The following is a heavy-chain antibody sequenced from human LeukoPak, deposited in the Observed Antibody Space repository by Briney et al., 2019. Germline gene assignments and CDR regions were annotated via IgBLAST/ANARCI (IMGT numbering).Heavy chain of an antibody. V-gene: IGHV5-51*01. CDR2: IYPDDSDT. CDR1: GYIFNKYW. D-gene: IGHD3-22*01. J-gene: IGHJ4*02. Sequence: GESLKISCKGSGYIFNKYWIGWVRQMPGKGLEWMGIIYPDDSDTRYKPSVQGQVTISADKSISTAYLQWSSLKASDTAMYYCARQGGTYYYDLDYWGQGTLVTVSS. CDR3: ARQGGTYYYDLDY.